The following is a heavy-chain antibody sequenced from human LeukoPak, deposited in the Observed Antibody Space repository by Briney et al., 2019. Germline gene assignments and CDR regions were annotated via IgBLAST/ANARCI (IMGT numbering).Heavy chain of an antibody. J-gene: IGHJ3*02. Sequence: SQTLSLTCTVSGGSISSGGYYWSWIRQHPGKGLEWIGYIYYGGSTYYNPSLKSRVTISVDTSKNQFSLKLSSVTAADTAVYYCARDPGSGFDIWGQGTMVTVSS. CDR2: IYYGGST. CDR1: GGSISSGGYY. D-gene: IGHD3-10*01. CDR3: ARDPGSGFDI. V-gene: IGHV4-31*03.